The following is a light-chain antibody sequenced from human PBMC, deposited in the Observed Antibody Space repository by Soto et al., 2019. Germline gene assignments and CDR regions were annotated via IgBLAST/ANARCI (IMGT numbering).Light chain of an antibody. Sequence: PGERAALSCRARQSVSSSYLAWYQQKPGQAPRLLIYGASSRATGIPDRFSGSGSGTDFTLTISRLEPEDFAVYYCQQYGSSPWTFGQGTKVDI. V-gene: IGKV3-20*01. CDR2: GAS. CDR1: QSVSSSY. J-gene: IGKJ1*01. CDR3: QQYGSSPWT.